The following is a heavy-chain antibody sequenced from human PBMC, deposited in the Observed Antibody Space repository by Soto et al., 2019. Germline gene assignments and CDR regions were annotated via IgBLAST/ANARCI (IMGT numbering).Heavy chain of an antibody. CDR1: GGSISSSRYY. CDR3: ARLDYINLGSNYHYYIYV. V-gene: IGHV4-39*01. J-gene: IGHJ6*03. D-gene: IGHD4-4*01. Sequence: QLQLQESGPGLVKPSETLSLTCTVSGGSISSSRYYWGWIRQPPGKGLEWIGSIYYSGNTYNNPSLKRRVTISVDTSKNQFSLKLTYVTASDTAVYYCARLDYINLGSNYHYYIYVWAKGTTGTVS. CDR2: IYYSGNT.